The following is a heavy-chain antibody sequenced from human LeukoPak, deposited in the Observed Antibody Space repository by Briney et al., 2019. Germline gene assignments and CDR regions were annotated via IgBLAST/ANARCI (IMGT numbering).Heavy chain of an antibody. D-gene: IGHD4-23*01. J-gene: IGHJ4*02. CDR2: IYYSGST. CDR3: ARRHDYGGNTFDY. V-gene: IGHV4-39*01. Sequence: TSETLSLTCTVSGGSISSSSYYWGWIRQPPGKGLEWNGSIYYSGSTYYNPSLKSRVTISVDTSKNQFSLKLSSVTAADTAVYYCARRHDYGGNTFDYWGQGTLVTVSS. CDR1: GGSISSSSYY.